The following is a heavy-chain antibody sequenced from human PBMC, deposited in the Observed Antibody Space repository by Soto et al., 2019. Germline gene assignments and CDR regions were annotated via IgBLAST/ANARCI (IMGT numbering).Heavy chain of an antibody. J-gene: IGHJ5*02. D-gene: IGHD6-13*01. CDR2: IIPIFGTA. Sequence: QVQLVQSGAEVKKPGSSVKVSCKASGGTFSRYAISWVRQAPGQGLEWMGGIIPIFGTANYAQKFQGRVTITADESTSTAYMELSSRRSEDTAVYYCARAMGRMGIAAAGGFDPWGQGTLVTVSS. V-gene: IGHV1-69*01. CDR3: ARAMGRMGIAAAGGFDP. CDR1: GGTFSRYA.